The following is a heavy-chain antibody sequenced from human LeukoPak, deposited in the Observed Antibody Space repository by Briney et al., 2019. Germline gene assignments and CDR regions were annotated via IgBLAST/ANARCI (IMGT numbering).Heavy chain of an antibody. V-gene: IGHV4-59*12. D-gene: IGHD6-13*01. J-gene: IGHJ3*02. CDR1: GGSISSYY. CDR3: ASPRIAAAGAAFDI. CDR2: IYYSGST. Sequence: SETLSLTCTVSGGSISSYYWSWIRQPPGKGLEWIGYIYYSGSTYYNPSLKSRVTISVDTSKNQFSLKLSSVTAADTAVYYCASPRIAAAGAAFDIWGQGTMVTVSS.